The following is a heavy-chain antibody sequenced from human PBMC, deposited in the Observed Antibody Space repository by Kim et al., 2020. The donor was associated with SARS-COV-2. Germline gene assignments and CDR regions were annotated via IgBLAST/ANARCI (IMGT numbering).Heavy chain of an antibody. J-gene: IGHJ4*02. D-gene: IGHD3-10*01. CDR3: GRNYGDGSGSFYSY. V-gene: IGHV4-4*09. Sequence: NPSLKSRVAIAVATSKNQFTLKLSSVTAADTAVYYCGRNYGDGSGSFYSYWGQGILVTVSS.